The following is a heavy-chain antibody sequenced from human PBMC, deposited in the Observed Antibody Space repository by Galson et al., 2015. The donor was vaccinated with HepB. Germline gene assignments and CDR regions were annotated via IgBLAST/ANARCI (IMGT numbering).Heavy chain of an antibody. V-gene: IGHV3-30-3*01. CDR1: GFTFSNYA. D-gene: IGHD2-2*01. Sequence: SMRLSCAASGFTFSNYAIHWVRQAPGKGLEWVAVISYDGNNQYYADSVKGRFTISRDNSKNTLYLQMSSLRAEDTAVYYCARDSLRSRSIVVTPTTIAYWGQGTLVTVSS. CDR3: ARDSLRSRSIVVTPTTIAY. J-gene: IGHJ4*02. CDR2: ISYDGNNQ.